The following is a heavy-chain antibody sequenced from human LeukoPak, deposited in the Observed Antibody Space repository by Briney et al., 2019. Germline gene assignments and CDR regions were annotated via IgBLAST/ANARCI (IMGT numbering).Heavy chain of an antibody. D-gene: IGHD3-10*01. V-gene: IGHV3-53*01. J-gene: IGHJ3*02. Sequence: GGSLRLSCAASGFTVSSNYMSWVRQAPGKGLERVSVIYSGGSTYYADSVKGRFTISRDNSKNTLYLQMNSLRAEDTAVYYCARAWWFGEDAFDIWGQGTMVTVSS. CDR2: IYSGGST. CDR3: ARAWWFGEDAFDI. CDR1: GFTVSSNY.